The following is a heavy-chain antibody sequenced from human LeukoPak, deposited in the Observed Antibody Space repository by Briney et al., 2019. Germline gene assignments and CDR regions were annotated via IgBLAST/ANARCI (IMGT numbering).Heavy chain of an antibody. CDR1: GYTLTELS. J-gene: IGHJ3*02. V-gene: IGHV1-24*01. CDR3: ATDASIYGSSGWYQHRRVYAFDI. CDR2: FDPEDGET. D-gene: IGHD6-19*01. Sequence: GASVKVSCKVSGYTLTELSMHWVRQAPGKGLEWMGGFDPEDGETIYAQKFQGRVTMTEDTSTDTAYMELSSLRSEDTAVYYCATDASIYGSSGWYQHRRVYAFDIWGQGTMVTVSS.